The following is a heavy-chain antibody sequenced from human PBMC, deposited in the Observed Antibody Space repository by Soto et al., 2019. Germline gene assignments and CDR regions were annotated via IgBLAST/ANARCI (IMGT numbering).Heavy chain of an antibody. V-gene: IGHV1-2*02. CDR3: ARGLRNYYDSSGYYSH. D-gene: IGHD3-22*01. CDR2: INPNSGGT. J-gene: IGHJ4*02. Sequence: ASVKVSCKASGYTFTGYYMHWVRQAPGQGLEWMGWINPNSGGTNYAQKFQGRATMTRDTSISTAYMELSRLRSDDTAVYYCARGLRNYYDSSGYYSHWGQGTLVTVSS. CDR1: GYTFTGYY.